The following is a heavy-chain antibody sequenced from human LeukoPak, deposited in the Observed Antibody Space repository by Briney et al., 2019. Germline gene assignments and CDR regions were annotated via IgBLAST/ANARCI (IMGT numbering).Heavy chain of an antibody. CDR2: IYYSGST. CDR3: ARATYYYYYMVV. V-gene: IGHV4-59*01. J-gene: IGHJ6*03. Sequence: SETLSLTCTVSGGSISSYYWSWIRQPPGKGLEWIGYIYYSGSTNYNPSLKSRVTISVDTSKNQFSLKLSSVTAADTAVYYCARATYYYYYMVVWGKGTTVTVSS. CDR1: GGSISSYY.